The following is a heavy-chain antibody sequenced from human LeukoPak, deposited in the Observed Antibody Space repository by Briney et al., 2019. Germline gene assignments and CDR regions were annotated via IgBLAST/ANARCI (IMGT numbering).Heavy chain of an antibody. J-gene: IGHJ6*03. V-gene: IGHV4-59*01. CDR1: GCSISGYY. Sequence: SETLSLTCSVSGCSISGYYWSWIRQPPGKGLEWIGYIYYSGCTNYNPSLTSRVPISLDTSKNQFSLKLSSVTAADTAVYYCPSRIYGDPGDYYYYMDVWGKGTTVTISS. CDR3: PSRIYGDPGDYYYYMDV. CDR2: IYYSGCT. D-gene: IGHD4-17*01.